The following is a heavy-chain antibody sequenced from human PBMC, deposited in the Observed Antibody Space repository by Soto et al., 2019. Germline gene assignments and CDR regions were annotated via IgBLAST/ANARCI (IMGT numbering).Heavy chain of an antibody. J-gene: IGHJ4*02. CDR1: GFTFSNYW. V-gene: IGHV3-7*03. Sequence: EVQLVESGGGLVQPGGSLRLSCAPSGFTFSNYWLSWVRQAPGQGLEGVASIKQDGSVKHYVDSVTGRFTISRDNAEKSLHLQMNSLRAEDTAVYYCAKLRGDYTVFDYWGQGARVTVSS. CDR2: IKQDGSVK. CDR3: AKLRGDYTVFDY. D-gene: IGHD4-17*01.